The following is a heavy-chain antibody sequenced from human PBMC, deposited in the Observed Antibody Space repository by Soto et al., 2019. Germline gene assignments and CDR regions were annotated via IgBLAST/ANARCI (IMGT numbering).Heavy chain of an antibody. J-gene: IGHJ4*02. CDR3: ARESRYSSGWYSEEDYFDY. D-gene: IGHD6-19*01. CDR2: IWYDGSNK. V-gene: IGHV3-33*01. CDR1: GFTFSSYG. Sequence: QVQLVESGGGVVQPGRSLRLSCAASGFTFSSYGMHWVRQAPGKGLEWVAVIWYDGSNKYYADSVKGRFTISRDNSKNTLYLQMTSLRAEDTAVYYCARESRYSSGWYSEEDYFDYWGQGTLVTVSS.